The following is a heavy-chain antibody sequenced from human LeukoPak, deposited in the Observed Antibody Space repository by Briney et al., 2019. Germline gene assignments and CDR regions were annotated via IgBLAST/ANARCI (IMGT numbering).Heavy chain of an antibody. CDR2: IIGSSGST. Sequence: PGGPLRLSCVPSGFRFNNYAMLCLPQAPGKAREGVSLIIGSSGSTFYADSVKGRFTISRDKSKNTLYLQMNSLRAEDTAVYYCAKGAYDFIEIAYFDYWGQGSLVTVSS. V-gene: IGHV3-23*01. CDR1: GFRFNNYA. CDR3: AKGAYDFIEIAYFDY. J-gene: IGHJ4*02. D-gene: IGHD5-12*01.